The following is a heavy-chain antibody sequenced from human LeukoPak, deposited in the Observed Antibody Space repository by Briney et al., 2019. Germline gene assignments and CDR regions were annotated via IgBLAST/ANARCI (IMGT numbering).Heavy chain of an antibody. V-gene: IGHV1-69*05. D-gene: IGHD2-2*01. CDR2: IIPIFGTA. Sequence: ASVKVSCKVSGGSFNTYAITWVRQAPGQGLEWMGGIIPIFGTANYAPTFQGRVTITTDESKSTVYMDLSSLRSEDTAVYYCARGCDSTSCPLDFWGRGTLVTVSS. CDR3: ARGCDSTSCPLDF. J-gene: IGHJ4*02. CDR1: GGSFNTYA.